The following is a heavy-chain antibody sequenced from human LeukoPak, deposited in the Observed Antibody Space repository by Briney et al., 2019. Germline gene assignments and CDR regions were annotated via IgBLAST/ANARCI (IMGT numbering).Heavy chain of an antibody. CDR1: GFTFTSYS. D-gene: IGHD1-26*01. J-gene: IGHJ4*02. CDR2: ISGGGGST. Sequence: PGGSLRLSCAASGFTFTSYSMNWVRQAPGKGLEWVSTISGGGGSTYYADSVKGRFTISRDNSKNTLYLQMNSLRAEDTAVYYCAKGRSGSYLSYYFDLWGQGTLVTVSS. V-gene: IGHV3-23*01. CDR3: AKGRSGSYLSYYFDL.